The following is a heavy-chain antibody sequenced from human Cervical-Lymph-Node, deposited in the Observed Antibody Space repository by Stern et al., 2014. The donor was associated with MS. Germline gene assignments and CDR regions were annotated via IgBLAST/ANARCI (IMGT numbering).Heavy chain of an antibody. CDR1: GYTFTGYY. Sequence: VQLVESGAEVKKPGASVKVSCKASGYTFTGYYMHWVRQAPGQGLEWMGWINPNSGGPNYAQKFQGWVTMTRDPSISTAYMELSRLRSDDTAVYYCARDLLYYDSSGYPRGYYYYGMDVWGQGTTVTVSS. V-gene: IGHV1-2*04. J-gene: IGHJ6*02. D-gene: IGHD3-22*01. CDR2: INPNSGGP. CDR3: ARDLLYYDSSGYPRGYYYYGMDV.